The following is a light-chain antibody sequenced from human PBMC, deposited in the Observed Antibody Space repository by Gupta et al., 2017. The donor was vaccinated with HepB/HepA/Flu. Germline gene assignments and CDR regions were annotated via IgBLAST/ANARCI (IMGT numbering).Light chain of an antibody. Sequence: EIVMTQSPATLSVSPGERATLSCRASQSVSSNLAWYQQKPGQAPRLLIYGASTRATGIPARFSGSGAGKEFTLTISSLQSEDFAVYDCQQYNNWRSFGQGTKLEIK. CDR1: QSVSSN. CDR2: GAS. J-gene: IGKJ2*04. CDR3: QQYNNWRS. V-gene: IGKV3-15*01.